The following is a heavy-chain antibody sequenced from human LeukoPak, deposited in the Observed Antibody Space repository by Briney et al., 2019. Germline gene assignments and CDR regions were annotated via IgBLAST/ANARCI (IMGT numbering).Heavy chain of an antibody. CDR3: ARDSSSLSYFDY. CDR1: GFTFSSYS. V-gene: IGHV3-21*01. D-gene: IGHD6-6*01. J-gene: IGHJ4*02. Sequence: PGGSLRLSCAASGFTFSSYSMNWVRQAPGKGLEWVSSISSSSSYIYYADSVKGRFTISRDNAKNSLYLQMSSLRAEDTAVYYCARDSSSLSYFDYWGQGTLVTVSS. CDR2: ISSSSSYI.